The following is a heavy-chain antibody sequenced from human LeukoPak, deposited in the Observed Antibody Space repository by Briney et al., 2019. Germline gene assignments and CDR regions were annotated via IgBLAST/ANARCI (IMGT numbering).Heavy chain of an antibody. CDR2: INPNSGGT. V-gene: IGHV1-2*02. CDR1: GYIFTGYY. Sequence: EASVKVSCKASGYIFTGYYVHWVRQAPGQGLEWMGWINPNSGGTNNAQKFQGRVTMTRDTSISTAYMELSRLRSDDTAVYYCARSDYYYYYMDVWGKGTTVTVSS. J-gene: IGHJ6*03. CDR3: ARSDYYYYYMDV.